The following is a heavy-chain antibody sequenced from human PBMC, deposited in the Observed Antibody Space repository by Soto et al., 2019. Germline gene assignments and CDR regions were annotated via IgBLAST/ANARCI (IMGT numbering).Heavy chain of an antibody. D-gene: IGHD3-10*01. CDR1: GFIFISYA. Sequence: GGSLRLSCAASGFIFISYAMNWVRQAPGKGLEWVSVISGSGGSTYYADSVKGRFTISRDNSKNTLYLQMNSLRAEDTAVYYCASLHSGPLGGFDYWGQGTLVSVSS. CDR2: ISGSGGST. J-gene: IGHJ4*02. V-gene: IGHV3-23*01. CDR3: ASLHSGPLGGFDY.